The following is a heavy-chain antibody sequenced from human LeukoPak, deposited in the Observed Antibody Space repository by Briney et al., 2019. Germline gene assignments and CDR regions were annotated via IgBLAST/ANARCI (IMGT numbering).Heavy chain of an antibody. CDR1: GFTFSTYF. CDR2: INGDGIST. CDR3: AKDLKSMVRGACMDA. J-gene: IGHJ6*02. D-gene: IGHD3-10*01. V-gene: IGHV3-74*01. Sequence: GGSLRLSCAASGFTFSTYFMHWVRQAPGKGLVWVSRINGDGISTTYADSVKGRFTISSDNSKNTLFLQMNSLRAEDTAVYYCAKDLKSMVRGACMDAWGQGTTVTVSS.